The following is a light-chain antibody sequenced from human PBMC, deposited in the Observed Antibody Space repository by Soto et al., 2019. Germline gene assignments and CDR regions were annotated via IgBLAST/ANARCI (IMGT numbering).Light chain of an antibody. Sequence: DIRMTQSPSSLSASVGDRVTITCQASQDISKYLNWYQQKPGKAPKLLIYDASHLETGVPPRFSGSGSGTDFSFTISSLQPEDVATYYCQRYDNLPFTFSPGTKVDIK. J-gene: IGKJ3*01. CDR2: DAS. V-gene: IGKV1-33*01. CDR1: QDISKY. CDR3: QRYDNLPFT.